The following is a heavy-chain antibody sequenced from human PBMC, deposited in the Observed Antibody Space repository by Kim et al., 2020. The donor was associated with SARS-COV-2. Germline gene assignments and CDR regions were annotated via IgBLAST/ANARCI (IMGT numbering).Heavy chain of an antibody. CDR1: GGTFSSYA. Sequence: SVKVSCKASGGTFSSYAISWVRQAPGQGLEWMGGIIPIFGTANYAQKFQGRVTITADKSTSTAYMELSSLRSEDTAVYYCAGIGASYDSSACGAFDIWGQGTMVTVSS. D-gene: IGHD3-22*01. J-gene: IGHJ3*02. V-gene: IGHV1-69*06. CDR2: IIPIFGTA. CDR3: AGIGASYDSSACGAFDI.